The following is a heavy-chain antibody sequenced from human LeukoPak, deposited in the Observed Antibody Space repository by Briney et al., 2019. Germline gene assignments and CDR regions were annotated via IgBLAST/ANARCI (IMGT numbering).Heavy chain of an antibody. V-gene: IGHV3-11*06. CDR1: GFTFSDYY. J-gene: IGHJ4*02. CDR2: ISSSSSYT. Sequence: GGSLRLSCAASGFTFSDYYMSWIRQAPGKGLEWVSYISSSSSYTSYADSVKGRFTISRDNAKNSLYLQMNSLRAEDTAVYYCARETGSYRPHWGQGTLVTVSS. D-gene: IGHD3-16*02. CDR3: ARETGSYRPH.